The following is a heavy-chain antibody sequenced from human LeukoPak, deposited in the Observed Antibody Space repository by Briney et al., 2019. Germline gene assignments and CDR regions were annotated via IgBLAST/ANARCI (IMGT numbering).Heavy chain of an antibody. CDR3: ARAVEGSSSGGMGLDY. Sequence: PGGSLRLACAASGCTFSSYAMSWVRQAPGKGLEWVLAISGGGGSTYYADSVKGRFTISRDYSKNTLYLQMNSLRAEDTAVYYCARAVEGSSSGGMGLDYWGQGALVTVSS. V-gene: IGHV3-23*01. CDR2: ISGGGGST. J-gene: IGHJ4*02. D-gene: IGHD6-6*01. CDR1: GCTFSSYA.